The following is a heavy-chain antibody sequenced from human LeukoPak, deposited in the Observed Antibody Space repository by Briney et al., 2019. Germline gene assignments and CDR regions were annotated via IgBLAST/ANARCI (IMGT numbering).Heavy chain of an antibody. D-gene: IGHD6-19*01. CDR3: ARTSSGWYGPMDY. Sequence: SETLSLTCTVSGGSISSYYWSWIRQPPGKGLEWIGYIYYSGSTNYNPSLKSRVTISVDTSKKQFSLKLNSLTAADTAVYYCARTSSGWYGPMDYWGQGTLVTVSS. CDR2: IYYSGST. V-gene: IGHV4-59*01. J-gene: IGHJ4*02. CDR1: GGSISSYY.